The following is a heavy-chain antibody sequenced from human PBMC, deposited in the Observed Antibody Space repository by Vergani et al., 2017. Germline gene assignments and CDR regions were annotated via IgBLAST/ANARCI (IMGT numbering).Heavy chain of an antibody. CDR2: ISYDGSNK. J-gene: IGHJ4*02. V-gene: IGHV3-30*03. CDR3: ETGDDLWSGYYTGKGY. CDR1: GFTFSSYG. D-gene: IGHD3-3*01. Sequence: QVQLVESGGGVVQPGRSLRLSCAASGFTFSSYGMHWVRQAPGKGLEWVAVISYDGSNKYYADSVKGRFTISRDNSKNTLYLQMNSLRAEDTAVYYCETGDDLWSGYYTGKGYWGQGTLVTVSS.